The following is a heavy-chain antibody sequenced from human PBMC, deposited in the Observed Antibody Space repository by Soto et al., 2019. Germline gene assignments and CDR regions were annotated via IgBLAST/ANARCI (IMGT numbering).Heavy chain of an antibody. V-gene: IGHV4-30-4*01. Sequence: QVQLQESGPGLVKPSQTLSLTCTVSGGSISSGDYYWSWIRQPPGKGLEWIGYIYHSGSTYYNPSLKSRVTISVNTAKTQFSLKLSSVTAADTAVYYCASARPDGARLDPWGQGTLVTVSS. CDR1: GGSISSGDYY. D-gene: IGHD6-6*01. CDR2: IYHSGST. J-gene: IGHJ5*02. CDR3: ASARPDGARLDP.